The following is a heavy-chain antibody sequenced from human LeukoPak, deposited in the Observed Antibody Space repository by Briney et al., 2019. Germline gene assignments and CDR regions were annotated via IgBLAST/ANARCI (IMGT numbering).Heavy chain of an antibody. V-gene: IGHV3-20*04. CDR1: GFIFDDYG. D-gene: IGHD5-24*01. CDR2: INWIGGST. J-gene: IGHJ3*02. Sequence: GGSLRLSCAASGFIFDDYGMTWVRQTPGKGLEWVSGINWIGGSTGYADSMKGRFTISRDNAKNSLYLHMNSLRAEDTALYFCARDLGYKDYVSAFDIWGQGTMVTVSS. CDR3: ARDLGYKDYVSAFDI.